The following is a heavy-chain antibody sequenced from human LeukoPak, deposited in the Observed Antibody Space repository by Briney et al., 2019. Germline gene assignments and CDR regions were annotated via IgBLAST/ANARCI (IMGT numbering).Heavy chain of an antibody. CDR3: ARELAAAGTAYYYYGMDV. D-gene: IGHD6-13*01. J-gene: IGHJ6*04. CDR1: GFTFSNYW. CDR2: IKQDGSEK. V-gene: IGHV3-7*03. Sequence: GGSLRLSCIASGFTFSNYWMSWVRQAPGKGLEWVANIKQDGSEKYYVDSVKGRFTISRDNAKNSLYLQMNSLRAEDTAVYYCARELAAAGTAYYYYGMDVWGKGTTVTVSS.